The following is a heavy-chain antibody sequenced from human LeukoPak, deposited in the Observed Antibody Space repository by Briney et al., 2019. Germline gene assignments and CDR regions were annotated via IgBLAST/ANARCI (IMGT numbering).Heavy chain of an antibody. Sequence: GGSLRLSCAASGFTFSSYAMSWVRQAPGKGLEWVSAISGGGGSKYYADSVKGRFTISRDNSKNTLYLQMNSLRAEDTAVYYCAQDQDAMIVVAYDAFDIWGQGTMVTVSS. CDR3: AQDQDAMIVVAYDAFDI. D-gene: IGHD3-22*01. CDR2: ISGGGGSK. CDR1: GFTFSSYA. J-gene: IGHJ3*02. V-gene: IGHV3-23*01.